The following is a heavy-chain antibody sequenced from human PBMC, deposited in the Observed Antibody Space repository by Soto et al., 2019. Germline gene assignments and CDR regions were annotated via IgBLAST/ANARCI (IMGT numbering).Heavy chain of an antibody. D-gene: IGHD6-13*01. CDR1: GYTFTGYY. CDR3: ARTIAAAATFDP. Sequence: ASVKVSCKASGYTFTGYYMHWARQAPGQGLEWMGSINPNSGGTNYAQKFQGRVTMTRNTSISTAYMEMSRLRSNDTAVYYCARTIAAAATFDPWGQGALVTVSS. CDR2: INPNSGGT. V-gene: IGHV1-2*02. J-gene: IGHJ5*02.